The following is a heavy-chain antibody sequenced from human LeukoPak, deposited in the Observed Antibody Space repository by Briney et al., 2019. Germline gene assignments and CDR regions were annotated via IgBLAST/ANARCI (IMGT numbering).Heavy chain of an antibody. V-gene: IGHV3-11*04. CDR2: ISNRGTTI. CDR1: GFTVSSNY. CDR3: ARDSTKWELEPRSDAFDI. J-gene: IGHJ3*02. D-gene: IGHD1-26*01. Sequence: GGSLRLSCAASGFTVSSNYMSWVRQAPGKGLEWVSYISNRGTTIYYADSVKGRFTISRDNAKNSLYLQMNSLRAEDTAVYYCARDSTKWELEPRSDAFDIWGQGTMVTVSS.